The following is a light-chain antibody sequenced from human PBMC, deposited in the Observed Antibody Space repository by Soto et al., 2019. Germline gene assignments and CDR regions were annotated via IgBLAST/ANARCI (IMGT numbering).Light chain of an antibody. Sequence: QYALTQPASVSVSPGQSITISCTGTSSDVGGYNYVSWYQQHPGKAPKLMIYDVSNRPSGVSNRFSGSKSANTASLTISGLQAEDEADYYCSSYTGSSTYVVFGGGTKLTVL. CDR2: DVS. CDR3: SSYTGSSTYVV. CDR1: SSDVGGYNY. J-gene: IGLJ2*01. V-gene: IGLV2-14*01.